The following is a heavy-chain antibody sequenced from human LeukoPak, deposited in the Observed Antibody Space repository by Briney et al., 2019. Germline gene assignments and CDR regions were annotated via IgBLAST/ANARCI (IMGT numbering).Heavy chain of an antibody. V-gene: IGHV4-59*11. D-gene: IGHD4-17*01. CDR1: DDSFSSHY. CDR2: ISYIGST. Sequence: SETLSLTCAVSDDSFSSHYWTWIRQPPGKGLEWIGYISYIGSTNYNPSLKSRVTISIDTSKNKFSLKLSSVTAADTAVYYCARDLVTVTKGFDIWGQGTMVSVSS. J-gene: IGHJ3*02. CDR3: ARDLVTVTKGFDI.